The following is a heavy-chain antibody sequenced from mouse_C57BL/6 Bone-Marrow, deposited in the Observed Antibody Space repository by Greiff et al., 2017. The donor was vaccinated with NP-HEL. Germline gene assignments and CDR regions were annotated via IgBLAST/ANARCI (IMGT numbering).Heavy chain of an antibody. CDR3: ARGTRRDDYFDY. J-gene: IGHJ2*01. D-gene: IGHD2-13*01. CDR1: GYTFTDYY. V-gene: IGHV1-19*01. CDR2: INPYNGGT. Sequence: VQLKQSGPVLVKPGASVKMSCKASGYTFTDYYMNWVKQSPGKSLEWIGVINPYNGGTSYNQKFKGKATLTVDKSSSTAYMELNSLTSEDSAVYYCARGTRRDDYFDYWGQGTTRTVSS.